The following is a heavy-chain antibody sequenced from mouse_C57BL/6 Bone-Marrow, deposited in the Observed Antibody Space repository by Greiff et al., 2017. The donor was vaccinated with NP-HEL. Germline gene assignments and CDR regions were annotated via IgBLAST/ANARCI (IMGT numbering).Heavy chain of an antibody. CDR2: IHPNSGST. CDR3: ARSAYYINSWFAY. Sequence: QVQLQQPGAELVKPGASVKLSCKASGYTFTSYWMHWVKQRPGQGLEWIGMIHPNSGSTNYNEKFKSKATLTVDKSSSPAYMQLSSLTSEDSAVYFCARSAYYINSWFAYWGQGTLVTVSA. V-gene: IGHV1-64*01. J-gene: IGHJ3*01. D-gene: IGHD2-5*01. CDR1: GYTFTSYW.